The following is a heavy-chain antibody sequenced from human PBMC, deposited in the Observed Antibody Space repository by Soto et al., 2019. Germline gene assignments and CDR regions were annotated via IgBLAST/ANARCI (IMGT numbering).Heavy chain of an antibody. J-gene: IGHJ4*02. V-gene: IGHV3-23*01. Sequence: PGGSLRLARASYGFTCSNSAMTWVRQAPGKGLEWVSNINGSGGYTFYADSVKGRFSISRDTSKNTLYLQMNSMRADDTAIYYCARWSYLDYWGQGTRVPVSS. CDR2: INGSGGYT. CDR1: GFTCSNSA. D-gene: IGHD3-3*01. CDR3: ARWSYLDY.